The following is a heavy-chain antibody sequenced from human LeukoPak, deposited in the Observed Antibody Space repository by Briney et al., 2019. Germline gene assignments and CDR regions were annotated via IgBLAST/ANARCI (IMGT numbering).Heavy chain of an antibody. V-gene: IGHV1-8*01. CDR1: GYTFTSYD. Sequence: ASVKVSCKASGYTFTSYDINWVRQATGQGLEWMGWMSPNSGNTGYAQKFQVRVTMTRDTSIGTAYLELSSLKSEDTAVYYCARTPPNWGADYWGQGTLVTVSS. D-gene: IGHD7-27*01. CDR3: ARTPPNWGADY. J-gene: IGHJ4*02. CDR2: MSPNSGNT.